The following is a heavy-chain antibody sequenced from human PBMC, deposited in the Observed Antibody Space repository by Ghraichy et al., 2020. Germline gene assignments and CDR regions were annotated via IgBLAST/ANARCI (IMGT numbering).Heavy chain of an antibody. D-gene: IGHD1-26*01. CDR2: IKNKASGYTT. V-gene: IGHV3-72*01. Sequence: GESLNISCAASGFTFSDHHMDWVRQAPGKGLEWVGRIKNKASGYTTEYAASLRGRFTISRDDSKNSLYLQMNSLKIEDTAVYYCAILPRAPFHYYYGVDVWGQGTAVTVSS. CDR3: AILPRAPFHYYYGVDV. J-gene: IGHJ6*02. CDR1: GFTFSDHH.